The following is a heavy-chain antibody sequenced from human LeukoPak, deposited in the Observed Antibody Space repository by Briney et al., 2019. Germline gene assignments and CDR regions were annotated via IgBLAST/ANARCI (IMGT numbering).Heavy chain of an antibody. V-gene: IGHV3-21*01. CDR3: AKDLWGELRGYFDY. CDR2: ISTISSYI. Sequence: GGSLRLSCAVSGFTFSSYSMNWVRQAPGKGLEWVSSISTISSYIYYADSVKGHFTNSRDNGKNAPYLEMNSLRGEDTAVEYCAKDLWGELRGYFDYWGQGTLVTVSS. J-gene: IGHJ4*02. CDR1: GFTFSSYS. D-gene: IGHD1-26*01.